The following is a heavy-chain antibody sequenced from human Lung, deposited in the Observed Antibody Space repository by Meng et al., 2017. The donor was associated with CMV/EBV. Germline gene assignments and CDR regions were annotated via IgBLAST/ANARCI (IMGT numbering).Heavy chain of an antibody. CDR3: ARAFGGTIFGVVNYYYGMDV. D-gene: IGHD3-3*01. CDR1: GGSFSGYY. V-gene: IGHV4-34*01. J-gene: IGHJ6*02. CDR2: INHSGST. Sequence: SXTLSLTCAVYGGSFSGYYWSWIRQPPGKGLEWIGEINHSGSTNYNPFLKSRVTISVDTSKNQFSLKLSSVTAADTAVYYCARAFGGTIFGVVNYYYGMDVWGQGXTVTVSS.